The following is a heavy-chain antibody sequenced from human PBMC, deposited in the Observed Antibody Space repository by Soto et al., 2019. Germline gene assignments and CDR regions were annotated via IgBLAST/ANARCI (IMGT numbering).Heavy chain of an antibody. CDR1: GVKFSDYG. CDR3: SRDPNSGTYPGKFFEY. D-gene: IGHD3-10*01. CDR2: IWFARINE. Sequence: PGGTLSLSCAASGVKFSDYGMHWVRPAPGKGLEWVAVIWFARINEHYADSVKGRFTISRDDSKNTLYLQMNSLRAEDTAVYFCSRDPNSGTYPGKFFEYWGLGALVTVSS. V-gene: IGHV3-33*01. J-gene: IGHJ4*02.